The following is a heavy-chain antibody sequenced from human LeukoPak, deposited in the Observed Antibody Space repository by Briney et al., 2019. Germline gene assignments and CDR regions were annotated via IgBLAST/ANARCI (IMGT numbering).Heavy chain of an antibody. CDR1: DDSITMYY. J-gene: IGHJ6*03. CDR2: VDHTGST. V-gene: IGHV4-59*01. D-gene: IGHD1-1*01. Sequence: SETLSLTCSVSDDSITMYYWTWIRQPPGKGLEWIGYVDHTGSTNFNPSLNGRVSISRDTTNNPFSLRLRSVTAADTAVYFCARGRVSSSTWYSTYYYYFYMDVWGKGTTVTVPS. CDR3: ARGRVSSSTWYSTYYYYFYMDV.